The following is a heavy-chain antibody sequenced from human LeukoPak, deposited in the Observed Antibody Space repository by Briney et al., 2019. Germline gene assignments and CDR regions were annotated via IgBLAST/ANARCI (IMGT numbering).Heavy chain of an antibody. CDR1: GFTFSSYA. CDR2: ISGSVGST. J-gene: IGHJ3*02. CDR3: AKDRVFVVVVAAEINDAFDI. V-gene: IGHV3-23*01. Sequence: GRCLRLSCAASGFTFSSYAMSWGRQAPGKGLEWVSAISGSVGSTYYADSVQGRLTIYRDNSKNTLYLQMNSLRAEDTAVYYCAKDRVFVVVVAAEINDAFDIWGQGTMVTVSS. D-gene: IGHD2-15*01.